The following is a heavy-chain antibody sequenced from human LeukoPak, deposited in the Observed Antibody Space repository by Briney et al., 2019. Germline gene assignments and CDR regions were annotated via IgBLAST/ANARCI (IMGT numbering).Heavy chain of an antibody. CDR3: ARDFSGASRIDF. V-gene: IGHV3-23*01. Sequence: GGSLRLSCAASEFTFSNYAMNWVRQAPGEGLEWVSGISGGGGSTYYADSVKGRFTISRDNSRNTLYLQMNSLRLEDTALYYCARDFSGASRIDFWGQGALVSVSS. CDR1: EFTFSNYA. D-gene: IGHD4/OR15-4a*01. J-gene: IGHJ4*02. CDR2: ISGGGGST.